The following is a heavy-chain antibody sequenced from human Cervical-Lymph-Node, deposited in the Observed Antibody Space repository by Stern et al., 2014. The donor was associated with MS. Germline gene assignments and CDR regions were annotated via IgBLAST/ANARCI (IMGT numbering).Heavy chain of an antibody. D-gene: IGHD3-10*01. J-gene: IGHJ4*02. CDR3: ARDRFLQLGESYPGDY. CDR1: GFTFSSYG. CDR2: IWYDGSNK. Sequence: EQLVESGGGVVQPGRSLRLSCAASGFTFSSYGMHWVRQAPGKGLEWVAVIWYDGSNKYYADSVKGRFTISRDNSKKTLYLQMNSLRAEDTAVYYCARDRFLQLGESYPGDYGGRGTLVTVSS. V-gene: IGHV3-33*01.